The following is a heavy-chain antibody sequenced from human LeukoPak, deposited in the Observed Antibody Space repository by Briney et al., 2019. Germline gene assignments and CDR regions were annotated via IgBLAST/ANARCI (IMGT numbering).Heavy chain of an antibody. D-gene: IGHD1-14*01. CDR3: ARETTGESDY. CDR1: GFTFSSYG. CDR2: ISYDGSNK. J-gene: IGHJ4*02. Sequence: GGSLRLSCAASGFTFSSYGMHWVRQAPGKGLEWVAVISYDGSNKYYADSVKGRFTISRDNAKNSLYLQMNSLRAEDTAVYYCARETTGESDYWGQGTLVTVSS. V-gene: IGHV3-30*03.